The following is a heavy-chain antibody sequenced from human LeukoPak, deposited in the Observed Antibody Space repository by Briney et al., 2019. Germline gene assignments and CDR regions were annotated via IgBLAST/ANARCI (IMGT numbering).Heavy chain of an antibody. D-gene: IGHD3-9*01. CDR2: ISSSSSYI. J-gene: IGHJ6*03. CDR3: ARDPTVRYFDWLYYYYMDV. V-gene: IGHV3-21*01. Sequence: GGSLRLSCAASGFTFSSYSMNWVRQAPGKGLEWVSSISSSSSYIYYADSVKGRFTISRDNAKNSLYLQMNSLRAEDTAVYYCARDPTVRYFDWLYYYYMDVWGKGTTVTVSS. CDR1: GFTFSSYS.